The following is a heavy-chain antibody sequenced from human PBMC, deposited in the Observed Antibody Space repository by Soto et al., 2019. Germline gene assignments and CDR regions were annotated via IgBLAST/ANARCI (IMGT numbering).Heavy chain of an antibody. Sequence: QVQLVQSGAEVKKPGASVKVSCKASGYTFTGYYMHWVRQAPGQGLEWMGWINPNSGGTNYAQKFQGWVTMTRDTSISTAYMELSRLRSDDTAVYYCARDYYDSSGYYPGGMDVWGQGTTVTVSS. J-gene: IGHJ6*02. V-gene: IGHV1-2*04. CDR3: ARDYYDSSGYYPGGMDV. CDR1: GYTFTGYY. D-gene: IGHD3-22*01. CDR2: INPNSGGT.